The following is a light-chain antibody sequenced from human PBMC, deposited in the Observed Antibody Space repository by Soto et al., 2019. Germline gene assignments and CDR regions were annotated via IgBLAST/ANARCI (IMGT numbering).Light chain of an antibody. CDR2: GAS. Sequence: DIVMTQSPDPLAVSLGERATINCKSSQSVLDSSTTDSKIAWYQQRPRQPPKLLTYGASTRESGVPDRFSGSGSGTDFTLPISNLQTEDVAVYYCQQYYAPPWTFGQGTEVEIK. J-gene: IGKJ1*01. CDR1: QSVLDSSTTDSK. V-gene: IGKV4-1*01. CDR3: QQYYAPPWT.